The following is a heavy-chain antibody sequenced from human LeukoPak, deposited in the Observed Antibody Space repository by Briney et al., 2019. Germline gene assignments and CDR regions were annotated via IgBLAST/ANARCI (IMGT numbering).Heavy chain of an antibody. CDR1: GFTVSSNY. Sequence: GGSLRLSCAASGFTVSSNYMSWVRQALGKGLEWVSVIYSGGSTYYADSVKGRFTISRDNSKNTLYLQMNSLRAEDTAVYYCARDPLKYYFDYWGQGTLVTVSS. CDR2: IYSGGST. CDR3: ARDPLKYYFDY. J-gene: IGHJ4*02. V-gene: IGHV3-53*01.